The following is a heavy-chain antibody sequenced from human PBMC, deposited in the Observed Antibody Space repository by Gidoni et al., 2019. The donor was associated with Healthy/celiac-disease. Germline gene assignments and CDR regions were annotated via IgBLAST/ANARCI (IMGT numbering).Heavy chain of an antibody. J-gene: IGHJ4*02. V-gene: IGHV3-33*01. CDR3: ARDFVGELWRVVDY. CDR1: GFTFRSYG. Sequence: QVQLVEPGGGVVQPGRSLRLSCAASGFTFRSYGMHWVRQAPGKGLEWVAVIWYDGSNKYYADSVKGRFTISRDNSKNTLYLQMNSLRAEDTAVYYCARDFVGELWRVVDYWGQGTLVTVSS. CDR2: IWYDGSNK. D-gene: IGHD3-16*01.